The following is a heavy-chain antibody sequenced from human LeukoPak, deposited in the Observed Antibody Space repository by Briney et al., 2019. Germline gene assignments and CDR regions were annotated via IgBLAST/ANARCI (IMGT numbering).Heavy chain of an antibody. CDR2: INHSGST. CDR1: GGSFSGYY. Sequence: SETLSLTCAVYGGSFSGYYWSWIRQPPGKGLEWIGEINHSGSTNYNPSLKSRVTISVDTSKNQFSLKLSSVTAADTAVYYCARGPYSGSYHRFPFFDYWGQGTLVTVSS. J-gene: IGHJ4*02. CDR3: ARGPYSGSYHRFPFFDY. V-gene: IGHV4-34*01. D-gene: IGHD1-26*01.